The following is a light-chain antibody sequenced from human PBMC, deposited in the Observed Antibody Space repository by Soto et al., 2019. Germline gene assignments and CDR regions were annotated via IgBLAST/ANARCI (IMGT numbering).Light chain of an antibody. CDR2: GAS. Sequence: EIVMTQSPATLSVSPGERATLSCRASQGIGSTLAWYQQKPGQTPRLLIYGASTRATGVPARFSGSGSGTDFTLTISRLEPEDFAVYYCQQYSKWPITFGQGTRLEIK. J-gene: IGKJ5*01. CDR1: QGIGST. V-gene: IGKV3-15*01. CDR3: QQYSKWPIT.